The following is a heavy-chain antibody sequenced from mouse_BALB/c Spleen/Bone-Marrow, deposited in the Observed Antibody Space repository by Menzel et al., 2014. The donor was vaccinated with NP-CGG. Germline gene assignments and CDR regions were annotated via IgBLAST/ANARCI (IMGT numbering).Heavy chain of an antibody. Sequence: VKLMESGPGLVQPSQSLSISCTVSGFSLXSYGVHWVRQSPGKGLEWLGVIWSGGSTDNNAAFISRLSISKDNSKSQVFFKMNSLQANDTAVYYCARNYYGSSAYWGQGTLVTVSA. CDR2: IWSGGST. D-gene: IGHD1-1*01. V-gene: IGHV2-2*02. CDR1: GFSLXSYG. J-gene: IGHJ3*01. CDR3: ARNYYGSSAY.